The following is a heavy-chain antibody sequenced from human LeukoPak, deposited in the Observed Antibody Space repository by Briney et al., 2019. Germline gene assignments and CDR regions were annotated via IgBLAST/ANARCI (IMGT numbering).Heavy chain of an antibody. D-gene: IGHD2-2*01. V-gene: IGHV4-34*01. CDR1: GGSFSGYY. J-gene: IGHJ4*02. Sequence: PSETLSLTCAVYGGSFSGYYWSWIRQPPGKGLEWIGEINHSGSTNYNPSLKSRVTISVDTSKNQFSLKLSSVTAADTAVYYCARSLTVRAGSCSSPSCYHYYFDYWGQGTLVTVSS. CDR3: ARSLTVRAGSCSSPSCYHYYFDY. CDR2: INHSGST.